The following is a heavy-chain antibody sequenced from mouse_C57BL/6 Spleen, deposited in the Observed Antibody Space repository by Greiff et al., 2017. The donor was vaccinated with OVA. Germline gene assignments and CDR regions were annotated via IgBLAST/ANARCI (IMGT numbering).Heavy chain of an antibody. Sequence: EVHLVESGGDLVKPGGSLKLSCAASGFTFSSYGMSWVRQTPDKRLEWVATISSGGSYTYYPDSVKGRFTISRDNAKNTLYLQMSSLKSEDTAMYYCSLITTDAMDYWGQGTSVTVSS. V-gene: IGHV5-6*01. CDR1: GFTFSSYG. J-gene: IGHJ4*01. CDR2: ISSGGSYT. CDR3: SLITTDAMDY. D-gene: IGHD1-1*01.